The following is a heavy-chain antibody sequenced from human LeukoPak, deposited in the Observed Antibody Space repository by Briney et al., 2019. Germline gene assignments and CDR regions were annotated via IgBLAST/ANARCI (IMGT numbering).Heavy chain of an antibody. V-gene: IGHV1-2*02. CDR2: INPHSGDT. D-gene: IGHD3-9*01. J-gene: IGHJ6*03. CDR3: ARGPMSLIGYFVYYYYMDV. CDR1: GYTFTANY. Sequence: RASVTASCKASGYTFTANYIHWVRQAPGQGLQWMGWINPHSGDTNYAQRFQGRVTMTRDTSISSVYMELSRLKSDDTAVYYCARGPMSLIGYFVYYYYMDVWGKGTTVTISS.